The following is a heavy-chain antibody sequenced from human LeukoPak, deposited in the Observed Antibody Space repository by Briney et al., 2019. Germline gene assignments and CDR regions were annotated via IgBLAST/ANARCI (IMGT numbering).Heavy chain of an antibody. CDR2: ISTSGSSI. CDR3: ARDATTELGTVYMDV. J-gene: IGHJ6*03. Sequence: GGTLRLFCAASGFTFSTYEINWVRQASGKGLEWLSHISTSGSSIHYADFVKGRFTISRDNAKNSLYLQMNSLRVEDTAVYYCARDATTELGTVYMDVWGKGTTVTIAS. V-gene: IGHV3-48*03. D-gene: IGHD4-17*01. CDR1: GFTFSTYE.